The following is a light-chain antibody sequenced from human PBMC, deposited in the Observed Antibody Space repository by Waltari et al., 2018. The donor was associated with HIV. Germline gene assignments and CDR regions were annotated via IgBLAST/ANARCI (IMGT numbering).Light chain of an antibody. J-gene: IGLJ2*01. CDR1: RSTIGPNY. CDR3: AAWDENLSGRVV. CDR2: RNK. V-gene: IGLV1-47*01. Sequence: QSVLTQPPSASGTPGHRVTISCTGSRSTIGPNYIYWYLQLTGTAPKLPTYRNKQRPSGVPDRFPGSKSCTSVFLASSGLRSEDEADYYCAAWDENLSGRVVFGGGTKLTVL.